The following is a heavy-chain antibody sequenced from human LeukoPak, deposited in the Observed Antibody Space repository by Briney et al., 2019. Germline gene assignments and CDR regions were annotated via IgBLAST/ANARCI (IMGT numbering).Heavy chain of an antibody. CDR1: GFTFSSYG. CDR2: IWYDGSNK. J-gene: IGHJ4*02. D-gene: IGHD6-19*01. V-gene: IGHV3-33*06. CDR3: AKGLGVAVAGTHYFDY. Sequence: PGRSLRLSCAASGFTFSSYGMHWVRQAPGKGLERVAVIWYDGSNKYYADSVKGRFTISRDNSKNTLYLQMNSLRAEDTAVYYCAKGLGVAVAGTHYFDYWGQGTLVTVSS.